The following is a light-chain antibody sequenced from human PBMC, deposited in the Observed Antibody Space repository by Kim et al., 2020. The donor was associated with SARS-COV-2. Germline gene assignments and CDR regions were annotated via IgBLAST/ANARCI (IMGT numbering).Light chain of an antibody. CDR3: QQYYSTPPF. CDR2: WAS. CDR1: QSVLYSSNNKNY. V-gene: IGKV4-1*01. J-gene: IGKJ5*01. Sequence: ATINCKSSQSVLYSSNNKNYLAWYQQKPGQPPKLLIYWASTRESGVPDRFSGSGSGTDFTLTISSLQAEDVAVYYCQQYYSTPPFFGQGTRLEIK.